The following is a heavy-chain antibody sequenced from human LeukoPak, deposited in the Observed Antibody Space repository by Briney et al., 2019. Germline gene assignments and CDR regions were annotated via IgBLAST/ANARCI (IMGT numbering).Heavy chain of an antibody. D-gene: IGHD3-22*01. Sequence: GGSLRLFCEASGFTFSSCWMTWGRQAPGKGLEWVANIKQDGSEKYYVDSVKGRFTISRDNAKNSLYLQMNSLRAEDTAVYYCRTYYDGTGYWPDYWGQGTLVTVSS. CDR1: GFTFSSCW. J-gene: IGHJ4*02. CDR3: RTYYDGTGYWPDY. CDR2: IKQDGSEK. V-gene: IGHV3-7*01.